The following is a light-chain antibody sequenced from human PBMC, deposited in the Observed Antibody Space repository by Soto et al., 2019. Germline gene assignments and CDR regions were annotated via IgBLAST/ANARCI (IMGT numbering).Light chain of an antibody. J-gene: IGKJ1*01. Sequence: EIVMTQSPATLSVYPGARATLSCRSSQSVSSNLAWYQQKPGQAHRLLIYGAYNRATGIPARFSGSGSGTEFTLTLSSLQSEDFAVYYCHQYNNWPPWTFGQGTKVEIK. V-gene: IGKV3-15*01. CDR3: HQYNNWPPWT. CDR1: QSVSSN. CDR2: GAY.